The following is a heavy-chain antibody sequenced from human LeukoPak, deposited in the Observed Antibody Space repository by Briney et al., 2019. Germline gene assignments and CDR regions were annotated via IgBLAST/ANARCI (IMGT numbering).Heavy chain of an antibody. CDR2: ISSSGSTI. CDR1: GFTFSSYE. CDR3: ARDRAAGKGYFDY. Sequence: GGSLRLSCAASGFTFSSYEMNWVRQAPGKGLEWVAYISSSGSTIYYADSVKGRFTISRDNAKNSLYLQMNSLRAQDTAVYYCARDRAAGKGYFDYWGQGTLVTVSS. J-gene: IGHJ4*02. D-gene: IGHD6-19*01. V-gene: IGHV3-48*03.